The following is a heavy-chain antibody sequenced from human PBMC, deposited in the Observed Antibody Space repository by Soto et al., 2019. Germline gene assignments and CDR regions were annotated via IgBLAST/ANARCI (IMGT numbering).Heavy chain of an antibody. CDR2: IYYSGRT. CDR3: ARVGTAHWFDP. D-gene: IGHD3-10*01. J-gene: IGHJ5*02. CDR1: GGSISSGDYY. V-gene: IGHV4-30-4*01. Sequence: QVQLQESGPGLVKPSQTLSLTCTVSGGSISSGDYYWSWIRQPPGKGLEWIGYIYYSGRTYYNPSIRSRVPISGDTSKKQFSLKLSSVTAADTAVYYCARVGTAHWFDPWGQGTLVTVSS.